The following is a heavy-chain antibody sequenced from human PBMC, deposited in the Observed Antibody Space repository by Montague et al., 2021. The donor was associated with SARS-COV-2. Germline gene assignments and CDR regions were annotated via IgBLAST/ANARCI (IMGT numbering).Heavy chain of an antibody. CDR3: ARRDGYCSSTRCPHWFDP. J-gene: IGHJ5*02. CDR1: GGSISSYY. Sequence: SETLSLTCTVPGGSISSYYWSWIRQPPGKGLEWIGYMSYGESTXXXPSXXXRVTISVDTSKNQLSLKVNSVTAADTAVYYCARRDGYCSSTRCPHWFDPWGQGTLVTVSS. D-gene: IGHD2-2*01. V-gene: IGHV4-59*01. CDR2: MSYGEST.